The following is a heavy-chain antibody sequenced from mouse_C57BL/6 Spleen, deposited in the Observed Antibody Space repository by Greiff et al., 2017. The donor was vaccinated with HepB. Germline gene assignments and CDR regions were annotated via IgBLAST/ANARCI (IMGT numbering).Heavy chain of an antibody. Sequence: QVQLQQPGAELVMPGASVKLSCKASGYTFTSYWMHWVKQRPGQGLEWIGEIDPSDSYTNYNQKFKGKSTLTVDKSSSTAYMQLSSLTSEDSAVYYCARADSNPAWFAYWGQGTLVTVSA. J-gene: IGHJ3*01. CDR2: IDPSDSYT. V-gene: IGHV1-69*01. CDR3: ARADSNPAWFAY. D-gene: IGHD2-5*01. CDR1: GYTFTSYW.